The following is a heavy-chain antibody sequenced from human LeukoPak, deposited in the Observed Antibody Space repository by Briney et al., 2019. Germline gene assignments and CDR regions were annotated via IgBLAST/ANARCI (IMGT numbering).Heavy chain of an antibody. CDR1: GGTFSSYA. V-gene: IGHV1-69*06. D-gene: IGHD3-10*01. J-gene: IGHJ5*02. CDR2: IIPIFSTA. Sequence: SVKVSCKASGGTFSSYAISWVRQAPGQGLEWMGGIIPIFSTANYAQKFQGRVTITADKSTSTAYMELSSLRSEDTAVYYCARAVVRGVIITGWFDPWGQGTLVTVSS. CDR3: ARAVVRGVIITGWFDP.